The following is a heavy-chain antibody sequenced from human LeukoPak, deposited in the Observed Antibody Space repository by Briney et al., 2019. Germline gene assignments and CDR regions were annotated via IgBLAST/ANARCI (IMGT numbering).Heavy chain of an antibody. Sequence: SVKVSCKASGGTFSSYAISWVRQAPGQGLEWMGGIIPIFGTANYAQKFQGRVTMTTDTSTSTAYMELRSLRSDDTAVYYCAREYIVGATIYYFDYWGQGTLVTVSS. D-gene: IGHD1-26*01. CDR3: AREYIVGATIYYFDY. J-gene: IGHJ4*02. CDR1: GGTFSSYA. V-gene: IGHV1-69*05. CDR2: IIPIFGTA.